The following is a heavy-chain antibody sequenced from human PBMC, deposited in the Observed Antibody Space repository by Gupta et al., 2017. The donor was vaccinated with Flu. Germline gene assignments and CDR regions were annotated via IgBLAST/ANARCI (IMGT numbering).Heavy chain of an antibody. J-gene: IGHJ4*02. CDR3: ARGASYCSKGACSWGYYFQY. V-gene: IGHV1-3*01. CDR2: INAVDGDT. Sequence: QAHLVQSGAERQKPAAAVKVSCTGAEPTFLQYAMYWVRQAPGQSLEWIGRINAVDGDTKYSQKFQGRVTITRDTSANTDYMELTSLTFEDTAVYYCARGASYCSKGACSWGYYFQYWGQGTLVTVS. D-gene: IGHD2-8*01. CDR1: EPTFLQYA.